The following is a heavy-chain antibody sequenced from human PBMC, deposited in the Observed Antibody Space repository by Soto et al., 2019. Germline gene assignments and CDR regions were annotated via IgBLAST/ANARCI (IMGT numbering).Heavy chain of an antibody. J-gene: IGHJ5*02. CDR3: ARQTTVTTHWFDP. V-gene: IGHV1-69*02. CDR2: IIPILGIA. CDR1: GGTFSSYT. Sequence: ASVKVSCKASGGTFSSYTISWVRQAPGQGLEWMGRIIPILGIANYAQKFQGRVTITADKSTSTAYMELSSLRSEDTAVYYCARQTTVTTHWFDPWGQGTLVTVSS. D-gene: IGHD4-4*01.